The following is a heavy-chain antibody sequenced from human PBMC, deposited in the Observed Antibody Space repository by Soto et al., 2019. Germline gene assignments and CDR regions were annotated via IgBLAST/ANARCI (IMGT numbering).Heavy chain of an antibody. Sequence: SQPLSLTGVRSGGSVSSNRAGWNWIRQSPSRGLEWLGRTYYKSKRNNDYALSVKSRITINPDTSKNQFSLHLYSVTPEDTAVYYCTGITWFRGMDVWGQGTPVTVSS. CDR3: TGITWFRGMDV. D-gene: IGHD3-10*01. CDR1: GGSVSSNRAG. V-gene: IGHV6-1*01. CDR2: TYYKSKRNN. J-gene: IGHJ6*02.